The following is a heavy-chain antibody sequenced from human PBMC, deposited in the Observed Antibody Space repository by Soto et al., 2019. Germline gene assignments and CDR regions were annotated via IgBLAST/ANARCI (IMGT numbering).Heavy chain of an antibody. CDR3: AIAKSGVAAAGTPGINYYYGMDV. Sequence: PSETLSLTRAVYGGSFSGYYWSWIRQPPGKGLEWIGEINHSGSTNYNPSLKSRVTISVDTSKNQFSLKLSSVTAADTAVYYCAIAKSGVAAAGTPGINYYYGMDVWGQGTTVTVSS. CDR2: INHSGST. D-gene: IGHD6-13*01. V-gene: IGHV4-34*01. CDR1: GGSFSGYY. J-gene: IGHJ6*02.